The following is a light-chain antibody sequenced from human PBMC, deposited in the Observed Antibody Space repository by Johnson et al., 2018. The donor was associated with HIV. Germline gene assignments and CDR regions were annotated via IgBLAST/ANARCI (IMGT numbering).Light chain of an antibody. V-gene: IGLV1-51*01. CDR3: RTWDCSLFVFV. CDR1: SSNIGNNY. Sequence: QSVLTQPPSVSAAPGQKVTISCSGSSSNIGNNYVSWYQQLPGTSPKLLIYVNNARPSGIPDRFYGSKSATSATLAITGLHTGDDADYYSRTWDCSLFVFVFGTGTKVTVL. CDR2: VNN. J-gene: IGLJ1*01.